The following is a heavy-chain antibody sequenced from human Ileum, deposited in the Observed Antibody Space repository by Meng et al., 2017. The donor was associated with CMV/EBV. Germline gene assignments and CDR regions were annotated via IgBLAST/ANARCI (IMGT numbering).Heavy chain of an antibody. J-gene: IGHJ4*02. CDR3: VRDDAWAFDY. CDR2: FSLDSNNI. V-gene: IGHV3-21*03. D-gene: IGHD2-2*01. CDR1: GFSFSSYN. Sequence: EVQLVESGGGLCTPAGSPGLSCAASGFSFSSYNMNWVRQPRGKGLEWILYFSLDSNNIAYADSVKGRLTVSRDNAKNSLYLQMNSLRVEDTAVYYCVRDDAWAFDYWGQGTLVTVAS.